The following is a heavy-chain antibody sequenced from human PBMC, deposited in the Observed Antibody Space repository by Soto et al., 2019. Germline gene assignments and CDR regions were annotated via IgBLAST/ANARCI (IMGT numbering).Heavy chain of an antibody. CDR1: GFTVSDYS. CDR3: AKWAIAVGGEGF. Sequence: PGGSLRLSCTASGFTVSDYSVNWVRQAPGKGLEWISYISSAGDLILYADSVKGRFTIARDIAKNSLYLQMDSLRDEDSAVYYCAKWAIAVGGEGFWGQGTLVTVSS. D-gene: IGHD6-13*01. V-gene: IGHV3-48*02. J-gene: IGHJ4*02. CDR2: ISSAGDLI.